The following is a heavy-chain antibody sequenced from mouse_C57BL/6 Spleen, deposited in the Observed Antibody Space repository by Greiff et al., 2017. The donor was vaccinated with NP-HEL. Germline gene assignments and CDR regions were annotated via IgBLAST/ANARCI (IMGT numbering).Heavy chain of an antibody. V-gene: IGHV1-53*01. Sequence: QVQLQQPGTDLVKPGASVKLSCKASGYTFTSYWMHWVKQRPGQGLEWIGNINPSNGGTNYNEKFKSKATLTVDKSSSTAYMQLSSLTSEDSAVYYCARESLYYYGSRWFAYWGQGTLVTVSA. J-gene: IGHJ3*01. CDR2: INPSNGGT. D-gene: IGHD1-1*01. CDR1: GYTFTSYW. CDR3: ARESLYYYGSRWFAY.